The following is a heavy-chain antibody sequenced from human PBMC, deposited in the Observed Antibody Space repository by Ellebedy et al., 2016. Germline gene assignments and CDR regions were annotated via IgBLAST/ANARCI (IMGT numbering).Heavy chain of an antibody. V-gene: IGHV3-53*01. CDR1: GFTVSDNY. CDR2: LYRTGNT. CDR3: VKGASSGSWVTMEY. Sequence: GGSLRLSCAVSGFTVSDNYMSWVRQAPGKGLEWVATLYRTGNTFYSDSAKGRFTISRDNSRNTLYLQMNSLRVEDTALYYCVKGASSGSWVTMEYWGQGALVTVSS. J-gene: IGHJ4*02. D-gene: IGHD6-13*01.